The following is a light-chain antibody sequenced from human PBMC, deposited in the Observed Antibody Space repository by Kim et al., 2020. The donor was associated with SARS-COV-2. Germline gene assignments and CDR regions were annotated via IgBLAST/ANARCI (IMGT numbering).Light chain of an antibody. CDR2: DVS. J-gene: IGLJ2*01. Sequence: GQSVTISCTGTITDVGGYNYVSWYQQHPGNAPKVLIYDVSTRASGVPDRFSGSKSGNTASLTISGLQAEDESDYYCCSYAGGYTVLFGGGTQLTVL. CDR1: ITDVGGYNY. CDR3: CSYAGGYTVL. V-gene: IGLV2-11*03.